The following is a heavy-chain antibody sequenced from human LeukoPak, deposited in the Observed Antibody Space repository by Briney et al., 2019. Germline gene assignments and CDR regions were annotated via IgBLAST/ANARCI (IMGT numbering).Heavy chain of an antibody. V-gene: IGHV4-30-4*01. Sequence: PSETLSLTCTVSGGSISSGDYYWSWFRQPPGKGLEWIGYIYYSGSTYYNPSLKSRVTISVDTSKNQFSLKLSSVTAADTAVYYCASERGSNWFDPWGQGTLVTVSS. CDR2: IYYSGST. CDR1: GGSISSGDYY. D-gene: IGHD3-10*01. J-gene: IGHJ5*02. CDR3: ASERGSNWFDP.